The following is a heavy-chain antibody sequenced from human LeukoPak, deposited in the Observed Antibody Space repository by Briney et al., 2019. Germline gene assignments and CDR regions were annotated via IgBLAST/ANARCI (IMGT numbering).Heavy chain of an antibody. CDR2: INWNGGST. CDR1: GFTFDDHG. J-gene: IGHJ3*02. V-gene: IGHV3-20*04. CDR3: ASFLSGSYLDAFDI. Sequence: PGGSLRLSCAASGFTFDDHGMSWVRQAPGKGLEWVSGINWNGGSTGYADSVKGRFTISRDNAKNSLYLQMNSLRAEDTALYYCASFLSGSYLDAFDIWGQGTMVTVSS. D-gene: IGHD1-26*01.